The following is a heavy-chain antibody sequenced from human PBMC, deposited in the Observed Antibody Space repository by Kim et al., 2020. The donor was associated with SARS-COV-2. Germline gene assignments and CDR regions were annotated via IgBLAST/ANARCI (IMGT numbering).Heavy chain of an antibody. D-gene: IGHD3-10*01. CDR2: INHSGST. Sequence: SETLSLTCTVYGGSFSGYYWSWIRQPPGKGLEWIGEINHSGSTNYNPSLKRRVPISVDTSKNQFSLKLSSVTAAATAVYYCGRGVNPRTYDYWGQGTLVTVSS. CDR3: GRGVNPRTYDY. V-gene: IGHV4-34*01. J-gene: IGHJ4*02. CDR1: GGSFSGYY.